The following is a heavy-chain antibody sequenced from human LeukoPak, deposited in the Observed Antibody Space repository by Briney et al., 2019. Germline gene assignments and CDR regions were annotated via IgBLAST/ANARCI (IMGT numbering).Heavy chain of an antibody. CDR2: ISGSGGST. D-gene: IGHD3-22*01. J-gene: IGHJ2*01. CDR1: GFTFTTYA. Sequence: GGSLRLSCAASGFTFTTYAMNWVRQAPGKGLEWVSVISGSGGSTYYADSVKGRFTISRDNSKNTLYLEVNSLRAEDTAVSYCATAFYFDSSGPYWYFDLWGRGTLVTVSS. CDR3: ATAFYFDSSGPYWYFDL. V-gene: IGHV3-23*01.